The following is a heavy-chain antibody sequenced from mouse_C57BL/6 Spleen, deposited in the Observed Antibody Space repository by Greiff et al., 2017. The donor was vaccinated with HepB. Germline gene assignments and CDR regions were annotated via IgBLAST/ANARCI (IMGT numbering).Heavy chain of an antibody. V-gene: IGHV2-2*01. CDR2: IWSGGST. CDR1: GFSLTSYG. Sequence: QVQLKESGPGLVQPSQSLSITCTVSGFSLTSYGVHWVRQSPGKGLEWLGVIWSGGSTDYNAAFISRLSISKDNSKSQVFFKMNSLQADDTAIYYCAAGGNCVLDYWGQGTTLTVSS. J-gene: IGHJ2*01. D-gene: IGHD2-1*01. CDR3: AAGGNCVLDY.